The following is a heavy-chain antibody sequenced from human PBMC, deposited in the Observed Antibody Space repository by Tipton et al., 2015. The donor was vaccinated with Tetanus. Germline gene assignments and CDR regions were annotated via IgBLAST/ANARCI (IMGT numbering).Heavy chain of an antibody. CDR2: IYYSGIT. V-gene: IGHV4-59*01. CDR1: GGSISSYY. CDR3: ARVSIGYSFPMVV. J-gene: IGHJ6*02. D-gene: IGHD5-18*01. Sequence: TLSLTCTVSGGSISSYYWSWIRQPPGKGLEWIGYIYYSGITNYNPSLKSRVTISVDTSKNQFSLKLSSVTAADTAVYYCARVSIGYSFPMVVCGQGTTVTVSS.